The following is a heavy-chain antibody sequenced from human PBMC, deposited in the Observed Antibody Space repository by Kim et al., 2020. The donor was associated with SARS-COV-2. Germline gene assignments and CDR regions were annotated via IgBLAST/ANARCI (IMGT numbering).Heavy chain of an antibody. J-gene: IGHJ6*02. CDR1: GGSFSGYY. CDR3: ARGRAGVVPAPILGIGPHYDYFIMDV. Sequence: SETLSLTCAVYGGSFSGYYWSWIRQPPGRGLEWIGKIHQSGTINCNPSLKSRVTISIDTSKNQFSLKLSSVTAADTGFYYCARGRAGVVPAPILGIGPHYDYFIMDVWGHGTTVTVSS. D-gene: IGHD2-2*02. V-gene: IGHV4-34*01. CDR2: IHQSGTI.